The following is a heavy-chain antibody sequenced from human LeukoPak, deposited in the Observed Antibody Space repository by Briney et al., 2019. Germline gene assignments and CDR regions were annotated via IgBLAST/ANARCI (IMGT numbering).Heavy chain of an antibody. CDR2: INAGNGNT. Sequence: ASVKVSCKASGYTFTSYAMHWVRQAPGQRLEWMGWINAGNGNTKYSQEFQGRVTITRDTSASTAYMELRSLRSDDTAVYYCATYDFWSGYSLDYWGQGTLVTVSS. D-gene: IGHD3-3*01. J-gene: IGHJ4*02. CDR1: GYTFTSYA. CDR3: ATYDFWSGYSLDY. V-gene: IGHV1-3*01.